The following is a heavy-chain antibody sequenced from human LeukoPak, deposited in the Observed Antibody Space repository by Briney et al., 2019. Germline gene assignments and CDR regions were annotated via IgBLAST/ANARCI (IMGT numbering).Heavy chain of an antibody. J-gene: IGHJ6*03. CDR1: GYTFTGYY. V-gene: IGHV1-2*02. CDR3: ARGVDSSSSAPTSCYYYYMDV. D-gene: IGHD6-6*01. CDR2: INPNSGGT. Sequence: GASVKVSCKASGYTFTGYYMHWVRQAPGQGLEWMGWINPNSGGTNYAQKFQGRVTMTRDTSISTAYMELSRLRSDDTAVYYCARGVDSSSSAPTSCYYYYMDVWGKGTTVTVSS.